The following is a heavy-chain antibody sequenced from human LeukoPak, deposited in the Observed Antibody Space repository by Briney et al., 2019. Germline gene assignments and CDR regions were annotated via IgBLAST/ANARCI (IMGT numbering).Heavy chain of an antibody. CDR1: GFNFRAYW. J-gene: IGHJ4*02. V-gene: IGHV3-7*01. D-gene: IGHD1-14*01. CDR3: ARATTASARDH. Sequence: GGSLRLSRAASGFNFRAYWMSWARQAPGEGLEWVASLNQDADREYYVDSVKGRFTISRDNAKNSLYLQMDSLRVEDTAVYYCARATTASARDHWGQGTLVTVSS. CDR2: LNQDADRE.